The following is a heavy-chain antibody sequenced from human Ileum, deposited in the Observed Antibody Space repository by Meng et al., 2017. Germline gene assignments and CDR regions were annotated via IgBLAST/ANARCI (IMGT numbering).Heavy chain of an antibody. CDR3: ARDRFSSGSSNWFDP. D-gene: IGHD3-10*01. J-gene: IGHJ5*02. Sequence: QVTLREAGPGLGKPSQTLSLTCTGSGVSISRGFYHWNWIRQHPGKGLEWIGSIYYSGTIYYNPSLKSRVTISLDTSKNQFSLNLSSVTAADTAVYYCARDRFSSGSSNWFDPWGQGTLVTVSS. V-gene: IGHV4-31*03. CDR1: GVSISRGFYH. CDR2: IYYSGTI.